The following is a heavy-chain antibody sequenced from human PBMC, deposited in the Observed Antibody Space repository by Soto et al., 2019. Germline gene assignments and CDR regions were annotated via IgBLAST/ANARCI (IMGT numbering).Heavy chain of an antibody. J-gene: IGHJ4*02. CDR3: AREGGDGIDY. Sequence: QVQLQESGPGLVKPSQTLSLTCTVSGGSIRSGSHYWSWIRQHPGKGLEWIGYIYYSGSTYYNPSLKSRITISISTSKNQFSLTLTSVTAADTAVYYCAREGGDGIDYWGQGTLVTVSS. CDR2: IYYSGST. D-gene: IGHD3-16*01. CDR1: GGSIRSGSHY. V-gene: IGHV4-31*03.